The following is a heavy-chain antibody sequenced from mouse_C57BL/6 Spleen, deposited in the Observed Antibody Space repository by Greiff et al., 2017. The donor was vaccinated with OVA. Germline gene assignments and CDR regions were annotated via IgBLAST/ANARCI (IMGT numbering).Heavy chain of an antibody. J-gene: IGHJ4*01. CDR1: GYAFSSYW. CDR3: ARGNYGSYAMDY. D-gene: IGHD1-1*01. Sequence: QVQLKESGAELVKPGASVKISCKASGYAFSSYWMNWVKQRPGKGLEWIGQIYPGDGDTNYNGKFKGKATLTADKSSSTAYMQLSSLTSEDSAVYFCARGNYGSYAMDYWGQGTSVTVSS. V-gene: IGHV1-80*01. CDR2: IYPGDGDT.